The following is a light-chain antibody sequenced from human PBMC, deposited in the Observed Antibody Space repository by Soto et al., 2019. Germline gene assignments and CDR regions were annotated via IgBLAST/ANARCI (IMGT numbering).Light chain of an antibody. CDR1: QSLGSD. V-gene: IGKV3-11*01. CDR2: DTS. J-gene: IGKJ5*01. CDR3: HQRNK. Sequence: EIVMTQSPVTLSVSPGERATLSCRASQSLGSDLAWYQQKPGQAPKLLIYDTSNRATGIPARLSGSRSGTDFTLTIGGREPENFGVYFCHQRNKFGQGTRLEIK.